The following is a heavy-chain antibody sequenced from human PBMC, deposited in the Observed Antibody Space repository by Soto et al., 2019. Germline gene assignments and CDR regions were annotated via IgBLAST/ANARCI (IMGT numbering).Heavy chain of an antibody. Sequence: LSLTSPVSGGSIIIGGHHWSWIRQHPATGVEVIGHIYYSGTTDYNPSLKSRATISAETSANQWSLKLISVTGADKAVYFCARLMATSRVDPWGQGTPVTVS. V-gene: IGHV4-31*02. CDR1: GGSIIIGGHH. J-gene: IGHJ5*02. CDR2: IYYSGTT. CDR3: ARLMATSRVDP. D-gene: IGHD2-2*01.